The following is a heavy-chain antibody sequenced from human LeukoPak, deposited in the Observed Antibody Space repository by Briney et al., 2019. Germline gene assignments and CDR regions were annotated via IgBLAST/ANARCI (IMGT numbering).Heavy chain of an antibody. D-gene: IGHD3-10*01. J-gene: IGHJ4*02. CDR2: ISHDGSNK. CDR3: ARWGKSTMVRGEDFDY. Sequence: GGSLRLSCAASGFIFSSYAMHWVRQAPGKGLEWVAAISHDGSNKYYADSVKGRFTISRDNSKNTLYLQMNSLRAEDTAVYYCARWGKSTMVRGEDFDYWGQGTLVTVSS. V-gene: IGHV3-30*04. CDR1: GFIFSSYA.